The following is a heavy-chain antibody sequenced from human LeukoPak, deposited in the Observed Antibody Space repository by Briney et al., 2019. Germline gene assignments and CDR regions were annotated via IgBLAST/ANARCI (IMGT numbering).Heavy chain of an antibody. V-gene: IGHV4-59*08. J-gene: IGHJ4*02. Sequence: SETLSLTCTVSGGSISSYYWSWIRQPPGKGLEWIGYIYYSGSTNYNPSLKSRVTISVDTSKNQFSLKLSSVTAADTAVYYCARHQATVVTPGFDYWGQGTLVTVSS. CDR3: ARHQATVVTPGFDY. CDR2: IYYSGST. D-gene: IGHD4-23*01. CDR1: GGSISSYY.